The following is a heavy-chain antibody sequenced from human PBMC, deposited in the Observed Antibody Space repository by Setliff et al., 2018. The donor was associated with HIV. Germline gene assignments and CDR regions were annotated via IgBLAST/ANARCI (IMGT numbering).Heavy chain of an antibody. CDR3: AASISSRHYYGSDL. CDR1: GYTLSELS. V-gene: IGHV1-24*01. CDR2: FNPEEGKT. Sequence: VASVQVSCKISGYTLSELSMHWVRQAPGKGLEWMVGFNPEEGKTIYAQKFQGRVTMTEDTSTDTAFMDLNNLRSEDTAVYYCAASISSRHYYGSDLWGRGTLVTVSS. J-gene: IGHJ2*01. D-gene: IGHD3-10*01.